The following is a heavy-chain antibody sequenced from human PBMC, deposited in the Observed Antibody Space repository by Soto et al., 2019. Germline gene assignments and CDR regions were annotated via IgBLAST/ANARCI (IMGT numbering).Heavy chain of an antibody. V-gene: IGHV3-30*18. CDR3: AKDRGGDCPDNSCYFGADY. J-gene: IGHJ4*02. CDR1: GFTFSSYG. D-gene: IGHD2-2*01. Sequence: GGSLRLSCVGSGFTFSSYGMHGVRQAPGKGLECVAVISDTGSSHYYAASVEGRFTISRENSKNTLSLHMDRLRVEDTAVYYCAKDRGGDCPDNSCYFGADYWGQGTPVTVS. CDR2: ISDTGSSH.